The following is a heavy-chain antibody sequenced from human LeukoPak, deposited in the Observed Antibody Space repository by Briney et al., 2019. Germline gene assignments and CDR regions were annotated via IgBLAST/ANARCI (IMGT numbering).Heavy chain of an antibody. V-gene: IGHV4-4*07. CDR1: GGSISSYY. CDR3: ARGGGDHDIVVVPAAIGGFDY. Sequence: PSETLSLTCTVSGGSISSYYWSWIRQPAGKGLEWIGRIYTSGSTNYNPSLKSRVTMSVDTSKNQFSLKLSSVTAADTAVYYCARGGGDHDIVVVPAAIGGFDYWGQGTLVTVSS. CDR2: IYTSGST. D-gene: IGHD2-2*01. J-gene: IGHJ4*02.